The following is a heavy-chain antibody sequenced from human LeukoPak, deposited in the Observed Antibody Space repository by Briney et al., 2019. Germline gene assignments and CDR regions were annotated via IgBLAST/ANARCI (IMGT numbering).Heavy chain of an antibody. CDR3: ARGGNYCSDRNCYSDY. V-gene: IGHV1-18*04. CDR1: GFSFRYYG. J-gene: IGHJ4*01. CDR2: ISADTGES. D-gene: IGHD2-15*01. Sequence: GASVKVSCKASGFSFRYYGINWMRQAPGQGLEWMGWISADTGESKYAEKVQGRLTLTRDTSTTTAYMDLRSLRPEDTAVYYCARGGNYCSDRNCYSDYWGQGTLVSVSS.